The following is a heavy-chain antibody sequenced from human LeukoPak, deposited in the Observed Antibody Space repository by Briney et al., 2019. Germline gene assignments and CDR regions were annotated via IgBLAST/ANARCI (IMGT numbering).Heavy chain of an antibody. CDR1: GGTFSSYA. CDR2: IIPIFGTA. CDR3: ARDPGGYSYGTRYYYYVDV. D-gene: IGHD5-18*01. J-gene: IGHJ6*03. V-gene: IGHV1-69*05. Sequence: SVKVSCKASGGTFSSYAISWVRQAPGQGLEWMGGIIPIFGTANYAQKFQGRVTITTDESTSTAYMELSSLRSEDTAVYYCARDPGGYSYGTRYYYYVDVWGKGTTVTVS.